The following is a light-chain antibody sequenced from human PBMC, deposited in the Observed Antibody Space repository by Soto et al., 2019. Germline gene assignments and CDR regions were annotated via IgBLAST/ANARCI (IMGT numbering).Light chain of an antibody. J-gene: IGLJ1*01. CDR3: SSYTTTSSYV. CDR2: GVI. V-gene: IGLV2-14*01. CDR1: SSDIGYYNY. Sequence: QSALTQPASVSGSPGQSITISCTGTSSDIGYYNYVSWYQQHPGKAPKLMIYGVINRPSGISNRFSGSKSGNTASLTISGLQADDEADYYCSSYTTTSSYVFGTGTKVTV.